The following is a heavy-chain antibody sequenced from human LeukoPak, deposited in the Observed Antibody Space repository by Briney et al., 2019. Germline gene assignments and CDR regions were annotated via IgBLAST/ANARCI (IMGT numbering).Heavy chain of an antibody. J-gene: IGHJ4*02. CDR2: ISGSGGST. Sequence: GGSLRLSCAASGFTFSSYGMSWVRQAPGKGLEWVSAISGSGGSTYYADSVKGRFTISRDNSKNTLYLQMNSLRAEDTAVYYCARENGRQIISPYFDHWGQGTLVTVSS. V-gene: IGHV3-23*01. D-gene: IGHD3-10*01. CDR3: ARENGRQIISPYFDH. CDR1: GFTFSSYG.